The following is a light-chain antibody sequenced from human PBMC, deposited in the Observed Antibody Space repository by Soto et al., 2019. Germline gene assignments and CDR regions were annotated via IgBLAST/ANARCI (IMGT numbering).Light chain of an antibody. CDR1: QSVSSSY. CDR3: QQYGSSPWT. Sequence: EILLTQSPGTLSLSPGERATLSCRASQSVSSSYLAWYQQKTGQAPRLLIYGASSRATGIPDRFSGSGSGTDFTLTISRLEPEDFAVYYCQQYGSSPWTFGPGTRWIS. CDR2: GAS. J-gene: IGKJ1*01. V-gene: IGKV3-20*01.